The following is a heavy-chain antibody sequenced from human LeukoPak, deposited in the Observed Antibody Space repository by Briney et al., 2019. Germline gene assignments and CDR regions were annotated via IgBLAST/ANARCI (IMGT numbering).Heavy chain of an antibody. D-gene: IGHD4-17*01. CDR3: VRDSTYGARFDY. CDR2: ISSDGNVK. J-gene: IGHJ4*02. Sequence: PGGSLRLSCVGSGFTFTDYAIHWLRQAPGKGMESVAFISSDGNVKFYVDSVKGRSTISRDNFRNTVSLEMTTLRPEDTAVYYCVRDSTYGARFDYWGQGTLVTVSS. CDR1: GFTFTDYA. V-gene: IGHV3-30*04.